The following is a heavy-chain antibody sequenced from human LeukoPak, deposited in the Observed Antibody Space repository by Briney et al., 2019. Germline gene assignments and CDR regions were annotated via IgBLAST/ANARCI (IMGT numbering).Heavy chain of an antibody. D-gene: IGHD5-18*01. CDR2: IYHSGNT. CDR3: ASGYSYGYDY. V-gene: IGHV4-38-2*02. J-gene: IGHJ4*02. Sequence: SETLSLTCTVSGYSISSGYYWGWIRQPPGKGLEWIGTIYHSGNTYYNPSLASRVTISVDTSKNQFSLKLSSVTAADTAVYYCASGYSYGYDYWGQGTLVTVSS. CDR1: GYSISSGYY.